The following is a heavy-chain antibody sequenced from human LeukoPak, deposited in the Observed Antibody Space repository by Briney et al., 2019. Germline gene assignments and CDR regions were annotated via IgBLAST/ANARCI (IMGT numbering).Heavy chain of an antibody. V-gene: IGHV4-39*07. D-gene: IGHD1-26*01. CDR2: ISYSGST. J-gene: IGHJ4*02. Sequence: PSETLSLTCTVSGGSISSSNYYWGWIRQPPGKGLEWIGSISYSGSTYYNPSLKSRVTISVDTSKNQFSLKLSSVTAADTAVYYCATMHSKWELITGDYWGQGTLVTVSS. CDR1: GGSISSSNYY. CDR3: ATMHSKWELITGDY.